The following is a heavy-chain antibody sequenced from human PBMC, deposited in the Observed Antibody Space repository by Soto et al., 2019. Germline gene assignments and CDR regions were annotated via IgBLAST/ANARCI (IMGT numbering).Heavy chain of an antibody. Sequence: GGSLRVSRAAAGCKSSSYGMHWVRQAQGKGLEWVAVIWYDGSNKYYADSVKGRFTISRDNSKNTLYLQMNSLRAEDTAVYYCARATVTTGGPLYYYYYMDVWGKGTTVTVSS. CDR1: GCKSSSYG. D-gene: IGHD4-4*01. J-gene: IGHJ6*03. CDR2: IWYDGSNK. CDR3: ARATVTTGGPLYYYYYMDV. V-gene: IGHV3-33*01.